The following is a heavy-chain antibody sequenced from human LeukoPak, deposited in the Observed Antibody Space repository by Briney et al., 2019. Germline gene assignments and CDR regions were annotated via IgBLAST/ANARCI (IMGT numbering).Heavy chain of an antibody. V-gene: IGHV4-38-2*02. J-gene: IGHJ4*02. Sequence: PSETLSLTCTVSGYSISSGYYWGWIRQPPGKGLEWIGSIYHSGSTYYNPSLKSRVTISVDTSKNQFSLKLSSVTAADTAVYYCARDRGYDFWSGYWMDYWGQGTQVTISS. CDR1: GYSISSGYY. CDR3: ARDRGYDFWSGYWMDY. D-gene: IGHD3-3*01. CDR2: IYHSGST.